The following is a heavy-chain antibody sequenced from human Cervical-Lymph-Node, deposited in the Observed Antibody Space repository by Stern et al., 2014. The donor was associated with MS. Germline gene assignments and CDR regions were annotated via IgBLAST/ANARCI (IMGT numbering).Heavy chain of an antibody. CDR3: AKDWIDYGRLYGMDV. V-gene: IGHV3-30*18. Sequence: VHLVESGGGLVQPGRSLRLSCATSGFPFTSYNMHWVRQAPGQGLEWVALITYDGSNKYYADSLKGRFTVSRDDSRNTLYLQMSSLRPEDTAIYYCAKDWIDYGRLYGMDVWGQGTKVTVSS. CDR1: GFPFTSYN. D-gene: IGHD3-16*01. CDR2: ITYDGSNK. J-gene: IGHJ6*01.